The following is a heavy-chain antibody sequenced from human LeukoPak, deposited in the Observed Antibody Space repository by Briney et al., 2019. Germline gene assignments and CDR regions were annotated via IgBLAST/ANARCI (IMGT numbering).Heavy chain of an antibody. CDR3: TTDRRYSSFY. CDR1: GFTFSDAW. D-gene: IGHD6-19*01. V-gene: IGHV3-15*01. Sequence: GGSLRPSCAGSGFTFSDAWMSWVRQAPGKGLEWVGRIKTKTDGGTTDYAAPVKGRFTISRDDSQNTLYMEMNSLKTEDTAVYYCTTDRRYSSFYWGQGTLVTVSS. J-gene: IGHJ4*02. CDR2: IKTKTDGGTT.